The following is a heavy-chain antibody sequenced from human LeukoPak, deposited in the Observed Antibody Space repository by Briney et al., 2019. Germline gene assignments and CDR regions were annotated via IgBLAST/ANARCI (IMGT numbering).Heavy chain of an antibody. CDR3: ARDSSGHHLFDY. CDR1: GFTFSNYW. CDR2: IKPDGSEK. Sequence: GGSLRLSCVVSGFTFSNYWMSWVRQAPGKGLAGVAHIKPDGSEKSYVDSVKGRFISSRDNAKKSLYLQMNSLRAEDTAIYYCARDSSGHHLFDYWGQGTLVTVSS. J-gene: IGHJ4*02. V-gene: IGHV3-7*01. D-gene: IGHD6-19*01.